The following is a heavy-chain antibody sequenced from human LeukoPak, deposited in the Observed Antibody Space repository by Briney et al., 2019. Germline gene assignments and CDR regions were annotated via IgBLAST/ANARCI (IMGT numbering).Heavy chain of an antibody. CDR3: AKKSGYDYDFDY. CDR1: GFTFSSYV. Sequence: GGSLRLSCAASGFTFSSYVMNWVRQAPGKGLEWVSVISGSGGSTNYADSVKGRFTISRDNSKNTVYLQMTSLRAEDTAVYYCAKKSGYDYDFDYWGQGTLVTVSS. CDR2: ISGSGGST. J-gene: IGHJ4*02. V-gene: IGHV3-23*01. D-gene: IGHD5-12*01.